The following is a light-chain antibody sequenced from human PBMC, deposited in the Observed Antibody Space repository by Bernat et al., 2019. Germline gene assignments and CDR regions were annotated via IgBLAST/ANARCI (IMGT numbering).Light chain of an antibody. CDR1: SSDVGGYNY. CDR2: EVS. J-gene: IGLJ3*02. CDR3: SSYAGSNLGWM. Sequence: QSALTQPPSASGSPGQSVTISCTGTSSDVGGYNYVSWYQQHPGKAPKLMIYEVSKRPSGVPDRFSGSKSGNTASLTVSGLQAEDEADYYCSSYAGSNLGWMVGGGTKLTVL. V-gene: IGLV2-8*01.